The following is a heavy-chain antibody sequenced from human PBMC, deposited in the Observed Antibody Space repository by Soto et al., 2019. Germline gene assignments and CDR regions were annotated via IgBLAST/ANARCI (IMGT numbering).Heavy chain of an antibody. D-gene: IGHD1-1*01. CDR3: ARVGGNWNDDYFDY. J-gene: IGHJ4*02. CDR1: GYTFTSHD. CDR2: MNPNSGDT. V-gene: IGHV1-8*01. Sequence: ASVKVSCKASGYTFTSHDINWVRQAIGQGLEWMGWMNPNSGDTGYAQKFQGRVTMTRDTSIRTAYMELSSLRSEDTAVYYCARVGGNWNDDYFDYWGQGTLVTVSS.